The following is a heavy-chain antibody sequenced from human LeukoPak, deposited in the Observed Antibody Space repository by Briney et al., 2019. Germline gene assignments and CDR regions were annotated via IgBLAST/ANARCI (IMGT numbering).Heavy chain of an antibody. CDR2: IIPIFGTA. CDR3: ARGDHVRIYAESAFDI. D-gene: IGHD5/OR15-5a*01. CDR1: GGTFSSYA. V-gene: IGHV1-69*05. Sequence: SVKVSCKASGGTFSSYAISWVRQAPGQGLEWMGGIIPIFGTANYAQKFQGRVTMTRDTSTSTVYMELSSLRSEDTAVYYCARGDHVRIYAESAFDIWGQGTMVTVSS. J-gene: IGHJ3*02.